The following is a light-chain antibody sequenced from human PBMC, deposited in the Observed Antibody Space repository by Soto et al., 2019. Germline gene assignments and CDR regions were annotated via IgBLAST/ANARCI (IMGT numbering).Light chain of an antibody. Sequence: QSVLTQPPSVAEAPRQRVTISCPGSSFNIGDNAVNWYQQFPGKAPKLLIYYDDLLPSGVSDRFSGSKSGTSASLVISGLQSDDEAYYYCSAWDDTLNGFVFGTGTQLTVL. V-gene: IGLV1-36*01. CDR2: YDD. CDR1: SFNIGDNA. CDR3: SAWDDTLNGFV. J-gene: IGLJ1*01.